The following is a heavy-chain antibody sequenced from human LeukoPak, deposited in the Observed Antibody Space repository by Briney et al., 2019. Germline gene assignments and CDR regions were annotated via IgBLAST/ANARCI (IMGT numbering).Heavy chain of an antibody. V-gene: IGHV4-34*01. D-gene: IGHD3-22*01. CDR1: GGSISSYY. J-gene: IGHJ6*02. CDR2: INHSGST. CDR3: ARAGSVSSGPPFYYYYYGMDV. Sequence: SETLSLTCTVSGGSISSYYWSWIRQPPGKGLEWIGEINHSGSTNYNPSLKSRVTISVDTSKNQFSLKLSSVTAADTAVYYCARAGSVSSGPPFYYYYYGMDVWGQGTTVTVSS.